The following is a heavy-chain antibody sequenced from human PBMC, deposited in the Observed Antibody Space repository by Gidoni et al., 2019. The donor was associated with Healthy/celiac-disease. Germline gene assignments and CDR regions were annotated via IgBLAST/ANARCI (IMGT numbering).Heavy chain of an antibody. D-gene: IGHD3-22*01. V-gene: IGHV4-38-2*02. CDR3: ARDQGGYYDY. CDR2: IYHSGST. CDR1: GYSISSGYY. J-gene: IGHJ4*02. Sequence: QVQLQESGPGLVKPSASLSLTCAVSGYSISSGYYWGWIRQPPGKGLEWIGSIYHSGSTYYNPSLKSRVTISVDTSKNQFSLKLSSVTAADTAVYYCARDQGGYYDYWGQGTLVTVSS.